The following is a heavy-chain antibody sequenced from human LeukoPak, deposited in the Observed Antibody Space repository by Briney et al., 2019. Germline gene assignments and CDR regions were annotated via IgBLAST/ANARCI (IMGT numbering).Heavy chain of an antibody. CDR3: ARGPRYGSSDYPNYGMDV. Sequence: GGSLRLSCAASGFTFSRYDMHWVRQPIGKGLEWVSAIGTGGDTYYQDYVKGRFTISRENAKSSLYLQMNSLRAGDTAVYYCARGPRYGSSDYPNYGMDVWGQGTTVTVSS. D-gene: IGHD3-22*01. CDR1: GFTFSRYD. CDR2: IGTGGDT. V-gene: IGHV3-13*01. J-gene: IGHJ6*02.